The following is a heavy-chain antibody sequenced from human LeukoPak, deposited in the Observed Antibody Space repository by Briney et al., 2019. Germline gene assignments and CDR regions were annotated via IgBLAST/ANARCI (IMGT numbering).Heavy chain of an antibody. J-gene: IGHJ4*02. V-gene: IGHV4-38-2*01. CDR3: ASSPRVSGPPSH. CDR1: GYSISSGYY. CDR2: IYHSGST. D-gene: IGHD5/OR15-5a*01. Sequence: SETLSLTRAVSGYSISSGYYWGWIRQPPGKGLEWIWSIYHSGSTYYNPSLKSRVTISVDTSKNQFSLKLSSVTAADTAVYYCASSPRVSGPPSHWGQGTLVTVSS.